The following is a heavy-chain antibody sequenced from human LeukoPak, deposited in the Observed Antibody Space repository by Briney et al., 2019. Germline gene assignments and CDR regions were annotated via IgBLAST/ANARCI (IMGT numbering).Heavy chain of an antibody. V-gene: IGHV1-69*04. CDR3: ARTYGSGSYSFDP. J-gene: IGHJ5*02. D-gene: IGHD3-10*01. Sequence: GASVKVSCKASGGTFSSYAISWVRQAPGQGLEWMGRIIPILGIANYAQKFQGRVTITADKSTSTAYMELSSLRSEDTAVYYCARTYGSGSYSFDPWGQGTLVTVSS. CDR2: IIPILGIA. CDR1: GGTFSSYA.